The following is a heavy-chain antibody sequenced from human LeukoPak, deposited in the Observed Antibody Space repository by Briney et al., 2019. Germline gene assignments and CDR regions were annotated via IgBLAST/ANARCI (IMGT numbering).Heavy chain of an antibody. CDR1: GFTFSSYA. Sequence: PGGSLRLSCAASGFTFSSYAMHWVRQAPGKGLEWVAVISYDGSNKYYADSVKGRFTISRDNSKNTLYLQMNSLRAEDTAVYYCARDSGWVGATLITDAFDIWGQGTMVTVSS. D-gene: IGHD1-26*01. V-gene: IGHV3-30-3*01. CDR3: ARDSGWVGATLITDAFDI. J-gene: IGHJ3*02. CDR2: ISYDGSNK.